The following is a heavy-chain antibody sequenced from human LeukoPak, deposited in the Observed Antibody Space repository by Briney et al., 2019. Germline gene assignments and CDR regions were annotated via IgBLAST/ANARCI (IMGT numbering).Heavy chain of an antibody. J-gene: IGHJ4*02. CDR1: GGSFSGYY. Sequence: PSETLSLTCAVYGGSFSGYYWSWIRQPPGKGLEWIGEINHSGSTNYNPSLKSRVTISVDTSKNQFSLKLSSVTAADTAVYYCARGPHDNYYGSGSYFLPPLDHWGQGTLVTVSS. CDR2: INHSGST. V-gene: IGHV4-34*01. CDR3: ARGPHDNYYGSGSYFLPPLDH. D-gene: IGHD3-10*01.